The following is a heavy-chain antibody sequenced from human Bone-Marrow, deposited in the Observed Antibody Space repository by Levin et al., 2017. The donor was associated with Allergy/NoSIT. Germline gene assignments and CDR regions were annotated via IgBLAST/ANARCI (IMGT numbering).Heavy chain of an antibody. D-gene: IGHD3-22*01. V-gene: IGHV1-2*02. CDR2: INPQSGDT. CDR3: ARGQFYYDTSGYGLNY. CDR1: GYTFNGYY. Sequence: ASVKVSCTASGYTFNGYYIHWVRQAPGQGLEWMGWINPQSGDTNYAAEFQGRVAMTTDTSSKSAYMKLSSLTSDDTAVYYCARGQFYYDTSGYGLNYWGQGALVTVSS. J-gene: IGHJ4*02.